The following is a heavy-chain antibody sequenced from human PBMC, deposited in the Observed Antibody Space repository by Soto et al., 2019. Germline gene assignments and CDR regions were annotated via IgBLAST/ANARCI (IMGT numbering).Heavy chain of an antibody. CDR3: ARTWSFTHYYGSGSFDY. CDR1: GFTFRDYY. J-gene: IGHJ4*02. D-gene: IGHD3-10*01. Sequence: GGSLRLSCAASGFTFRDYYMSWIRQAPGEGLEWLSYISPTSTYTNYADSVKGRFTISRDNAKKSLYLHMNSLRAEDTAIYYCARTWSFTHYYGSGSFDYWGQGSLVTVSS. V-gene: IGHV3-11*03. CDR2: ISPTSTYT.